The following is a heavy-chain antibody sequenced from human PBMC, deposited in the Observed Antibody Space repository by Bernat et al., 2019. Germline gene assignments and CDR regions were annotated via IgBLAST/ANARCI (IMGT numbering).Heavy chain of an antibody. CDR3: ARRHSSSAHYFDL. CDR2: IYPGDSDT. V-gene: IGHV5-51*01. Sequence: VQLVQSGAQVKKAGESLRISCKGSGYSFTSYWIAWVRQMPGKDLEWMGIIYPGDSDTIYSPSFQGQVTISADNSSTNVYLQWSSLKASDTAMYYCARRHSSSAHYFDLWGQGTLVTVSS. CDR1: GYSFTSYW. D-gene: IGHD6-13*01. J-gene: IGHJ4*02.